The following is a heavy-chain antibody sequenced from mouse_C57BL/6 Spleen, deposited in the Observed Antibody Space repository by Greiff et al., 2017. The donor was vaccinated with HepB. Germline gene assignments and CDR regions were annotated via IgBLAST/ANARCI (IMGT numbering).Heavy chain of an antibody. CDR3: AGYYGSSYGFAY. D-gene: IGHD1-1*01. CDR2: IWRGGST. Sequence: VQLVESGPGLVQPSQSLSITCTVSGFSLTSYGVHWVRQSPGKGLEWLGVIWRGGSTDYNAAFMTRLSITKDNSKSQVFFKMNSLQAADTAIYYCAGYYGSSYGFAYWGQGTLVTVSA. CDR1: GFSLTSYG. J-gene: IGHJ3*01. V-gene: IGHV2-5*01.